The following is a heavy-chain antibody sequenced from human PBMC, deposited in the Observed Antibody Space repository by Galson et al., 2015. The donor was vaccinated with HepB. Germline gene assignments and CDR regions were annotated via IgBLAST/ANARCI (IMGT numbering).Heavy chain of an antibody. D-gene: IGHD6-19*01. CDR1: GYTFTSYG. J-gene: IGHJ5*02. Sequence: SVKVSCKASGYTFTSYGISWVRQAPGQGLEWMGWISAYNGNTNYAQKLQGRVTMTTDTSTSTAYMELRSLRSDDTAVYYCARDLGGSGWVENWFDPWGQGTLVTVSS. CDR2: ISAYNGNT. V-gene: IGHV1-18*01. CDR3: ARDLGGSGWVENWFDP.